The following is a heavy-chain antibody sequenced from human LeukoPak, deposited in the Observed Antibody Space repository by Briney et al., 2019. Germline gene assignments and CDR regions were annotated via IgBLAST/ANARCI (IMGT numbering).Heavy chain of an antibody. D-gene: IGHD2-2*02. V-gene: IGHV1-69*01. CDR1: GGTFSSYA. Sequence: ASVKVSCKASGGTFSSYAISWVRQAPGQGLEWMGGIIPIFGTANYAQKFQGRVTITADESTSTAYMELSSLRSEDTAVYYCAIEGGLYCSSTSCYRISWFDPWGQGTLVTVSS. CDR2: IIPIFGTA. J-gene: IGHJ5*02. CDR3: AIEGGLYCSSTSCYRISWFDP.